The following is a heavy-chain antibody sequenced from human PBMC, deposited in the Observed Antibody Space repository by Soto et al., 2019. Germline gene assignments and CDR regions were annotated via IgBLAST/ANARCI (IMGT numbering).Heavy chain of an antibody. CDR2: MSYDGSRK. V-gene: IGHV3-30*03. D-gene: IGHD5-18*01. CDR3: ARNLYSYSYPDD. Sequence: QVHLVESGGGVVQPGRSLRLSCAASGFIFGAYGMHWVRQAPGKGLEWVAVMSYDGSRKYYADSVKGRFTISRDNSNNTLSLEMNSLKTEDTAVYYCARNLYSYSYPDDWGQWTLVTVAS. CDR1: GFIFGAYG. J-gene: IGHJ4*02.